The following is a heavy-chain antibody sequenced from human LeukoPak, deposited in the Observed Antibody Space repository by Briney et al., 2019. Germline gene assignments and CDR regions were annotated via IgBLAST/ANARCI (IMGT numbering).Heavy chain of an antibody. CDR3: ARHSGDHYDFWSGSPDYFDY. CDR1: GYTFTGYY. D-gene: IGHD3-3*01. J-gene: IGHJ4*02. V-gene: IGHV1-2*02. CDR2: INPNSGGT. Sequence: ASVKVSCKASGYTFTGYYMHWVRQAPGQGLEWMGWINPNSGGTNYAQKFQGRVTMTRDTSISTAYMELSRLRSDDTAVYYCARHSGDHYDFWSGSPDYFDYWGQGTLVTVSS.